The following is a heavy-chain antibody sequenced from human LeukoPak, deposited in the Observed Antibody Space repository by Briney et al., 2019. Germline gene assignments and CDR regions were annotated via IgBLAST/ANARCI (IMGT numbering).Heavy chain of an antibody. Sequence: GSLRLSCAASGFTFSSYSMNWVRQAPGKGLEWVSSISSSSSYIYYADSVKGRFTISRDNAKNSLYLQMNSLRAEDTAVYYCVRSMNGRYGFFDYWGQGILVTVSS. J-gene: IGHJ4*02. D-gene: IGHD1-26*01. CDR2: ISSSSSYI. CDR3: VRSMNGRYGFFDY. CDR1: GFTFSSYS. V-gene: IGHV3-21*01.